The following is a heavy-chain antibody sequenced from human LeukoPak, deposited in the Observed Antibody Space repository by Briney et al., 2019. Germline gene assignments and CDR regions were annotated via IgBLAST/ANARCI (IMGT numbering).Heavy chain of an antibody. J-gene: IGHJ4*02. CDR2: ISGSGTST. CDR3: AKDSQLWVEAFDY. Sequence: GGSLRLSCAASGFTFSSYAMSWVRQPPGKGLEWVSVISGSGTSTYYADSVKGRFTISRDNSKNTLYLQMNSLRVEDTAVYYCAKDSQLWVEAFDYWGQGTLVTVSS. D-gene: IGHD5-18*01. CDR1: GFTFSSYA. V-gene: IGHV3-23*01.